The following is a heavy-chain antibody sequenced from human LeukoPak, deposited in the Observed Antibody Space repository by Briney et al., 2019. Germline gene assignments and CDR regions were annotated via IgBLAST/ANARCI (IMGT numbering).Heavy chain of an antibody. D-gene: IGHD3-3*01. Sequence: GGSLRLSCAASGFTFSRYRMSWVRQAPGKGMEWVSSISSSSSYIYYADSVKGRFTISRDNAKNSLYLQMNSLRAEDTAVYYCARDLGYGMDVWGQGTTVTVSS. CDR1: GFTFSRYR. V-gene: IGHV3-21*01. CDR3: ARDLGYGMDV. J-gene: IGHJ6*02. CDR2: ISSSSSYI.